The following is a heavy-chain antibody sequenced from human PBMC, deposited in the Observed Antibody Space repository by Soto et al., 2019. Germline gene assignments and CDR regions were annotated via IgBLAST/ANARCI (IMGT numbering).Heavy chain of an antibody. J-gene: IGHJ3*02. D-gene: IGHD3-9*01. CDR2: IKSDSSSL. Sequence: VQLVESGGGLVKPGGSLRLSCAASGFTFSTYLMNWVRQAPGKGLEWVSSIKSDSSSLYYADSVKGRFTISRDNAKNSLHMQMNSLRVEDTATYFCARKPMTGSQSGTFDIWGPGTMVTVSS. V-gene: IGHV3-21*06. CDR1: GFTFSTYL. CDR3: ARKPMTGSQSGTFDI.